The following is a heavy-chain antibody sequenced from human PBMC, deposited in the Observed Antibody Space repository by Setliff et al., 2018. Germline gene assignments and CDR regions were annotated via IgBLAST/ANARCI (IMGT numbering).Heavy chain of an antibody. CDR2: ISAYNGNT. CDR1: GYTFTSYG. V-gene: IGHV1-18*01. J-gene: IGHJ4*02. D-gene: IGHD1-26*01. CDR3: ARDREGIIVGVPSV. Sequence: ASVKVSCKASGYTFTSYGISWVRQAPGQGLEWMGWISAYNGNTNYAQKLQGRVTMTTDTSTSTVYMGLRSLRSDDTTVYYCARDREGIIVGVPSVWGQGTLVTVSS.